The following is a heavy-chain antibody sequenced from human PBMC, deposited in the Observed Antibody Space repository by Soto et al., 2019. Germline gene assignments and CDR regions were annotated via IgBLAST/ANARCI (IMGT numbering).Heavy chain of an antibody. Sequence: QVQLQQWGAGLLKPSETLSLTCAVYCGSFRGYYWSWIRQPPGKGLEWIGEINHSGSTNYNPSLXSXVXXSVDTSKNQFSLKLSSVTAADTAVYYCARTSKFDCWGQGTLVTVSS. V-gene: IGHV4-34*01. CDR1: CGSFRGYY. CDR3: ARTSKFDC. D-gene: IGHD6-6*01. J-gene: IGHJ4*02. CDR2: INHSGST.